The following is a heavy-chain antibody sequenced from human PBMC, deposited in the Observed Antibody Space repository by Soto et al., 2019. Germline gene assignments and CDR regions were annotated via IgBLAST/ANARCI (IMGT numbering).Heavy chain of an antibody. CDR2: ISGSGGST. CDR1: GFTFSSYA. Sequence: GGSLRLSCAASGFTFSSYAMSWVRQAPGKGLEWVSAISGSGGSTYYADSVKGRFTISRDNSKNTLYLQMNSLRAEDTAVYYCAKEPRLWFGELPITNYYYYYYMDVWGKGTTVTVSS. J-gene: IGHJ6*03. D-gene: IGHD3-10*01. CDR3: AKEPRLWFGELPITNYYYYYYMDV. V-gene: IGHV3-23*01.